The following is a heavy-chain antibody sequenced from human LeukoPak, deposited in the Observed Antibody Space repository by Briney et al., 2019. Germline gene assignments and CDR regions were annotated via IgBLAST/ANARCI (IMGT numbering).Heavy chain of an antibody. CDR3: AKVHYYYDSSGQSSGLDY. CDR2: ISGSGGST. Sequence: GGSLRLSCAASGFTFSGYAMSWVRQAPGKGLEWVSVISGSGGSTYYADSVKGRFTISRDNSKNTLYLQMNSLRAEDTAVYYCAKVHYYYDSSGQSSGLDYWGQGTLVTVSS. CDR1: GFTFSGYA. V-gene: IGHV3-23*01. D-gene: IGHD3-22*01. J-gene: IGHJ4*02.